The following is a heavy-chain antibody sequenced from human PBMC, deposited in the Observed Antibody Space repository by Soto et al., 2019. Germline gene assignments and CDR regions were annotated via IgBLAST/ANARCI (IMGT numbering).Heavy chain of an antibody. CDR1: GVSLSGSY. V-gene: IGHV4-34*01. CDR3: ASPGYCSDGTCYPDY. J-gene: IGHJ4*02. D-gene: IGHD2-15*01. Sequence: QVQLQQWGAGLLKPSETLSITCAVYGVSLSGSYWSWIRQPPGTGLECSGEIHHSGSNYYNPSLKSRVTLAVDTSKNQFSLKLNSVTAADTALYYCASPGYCSDGTCYPDYWGQGTLVTFSS. CDR2: IHHSGSN.